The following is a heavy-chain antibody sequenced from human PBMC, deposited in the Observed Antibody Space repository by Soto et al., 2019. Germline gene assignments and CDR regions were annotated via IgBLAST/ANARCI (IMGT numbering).Heavy chain of an antibody. J-gene: IGHJ4*02. CDR1: GFTFGDYA. Sequence: GGSLRLSCTASGFTFGDYAMSWFRQAPGKGLEWVGFIRSKAYGGTTEYAASVKGRFTISRDDSKSIAYLQMNSLKTEDTAVYYCTRGFRYRDYYFDYWGQGTLVTVSS. V-gene: IGHV3-49*03. CDR2: IRSKAYGGTT. D-gene: IGHD1-1*01. CDR3: TRGFRYRDYYFDY.